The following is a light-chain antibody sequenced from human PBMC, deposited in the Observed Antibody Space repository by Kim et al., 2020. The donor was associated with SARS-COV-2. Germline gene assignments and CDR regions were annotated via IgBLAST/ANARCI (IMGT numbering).Light chain of an antibody. CDR2: ANE. J-gene: IGLJ3*02. Sequence: PGQKVTISCSGSSSNMGKFSVSWYQQLPGTAPKLLIYANEKRPSGIPDRFSGSKSGTSATLVITGLQTGDEADYYCGTWDNSRGGVFGGGTQLTVL. V-gene: IGLV1-51*01. CDR3: GTWDNSRGGV. CDR1: SSNMGKFS.